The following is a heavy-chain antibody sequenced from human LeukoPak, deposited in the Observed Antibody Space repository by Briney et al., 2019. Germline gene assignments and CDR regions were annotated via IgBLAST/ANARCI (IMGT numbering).Heavy chain of an antibody. Sequence: SETLSLTCSVSGVSISSGSNYWGWIRQPPGKTLEWIGSIYSRGNTYYNPSLKSRVIILIDTAKNHFSLNLSSVTAADTAVYYCAKVARHLRAYSAFDIWGQGTMVTVSS. D-gene: IGHD2-21*01. CDR3: AKVARHLRAYSAFDI. CDR1: GVSISSGSNY. J-gene: IGHJ3*02. V-gene: IGHV4-39*07. CDR2: IYSRGNT.